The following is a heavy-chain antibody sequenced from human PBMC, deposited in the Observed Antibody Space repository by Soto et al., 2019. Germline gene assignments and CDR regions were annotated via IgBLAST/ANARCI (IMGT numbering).Heavy chain of an antibody. Sequence: GESLKISCKGSGYSFTSYWISWVRQIPWKGLEWMGRIDPIDSYINYSPSFQGHVTISADKSISTAYLQWSSLKASDTAMYYCARCSCSRTSCYTGGGYSYYYGMDVWGQGTTVTVSS. CDR3: ARCSCSRTSCYTGGGYSYYYGMDV. D-gene: IGHD2-2*02. CDR2: IDPIDSYI. V-gene: IGHV5-10-1*01. CDR1: GYSFTSYW. J-gene: IGHJ6*02.